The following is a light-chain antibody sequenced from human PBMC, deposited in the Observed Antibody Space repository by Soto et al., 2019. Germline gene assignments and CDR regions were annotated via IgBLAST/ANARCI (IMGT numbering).Light chain of an antibody. Sequence: EIVMTQSPVTLSVSPGESATLSCRASQSVIGDLAWYQQRPGQAPRLLIYGTSTRATGIPARFSGSGSGTDFTLTISGLQSEDFAVYYCQPSGNWPPELTFGGGTKVESK. CDR2: GTS. CDR3: QPSGNWPPELT. V-gene: IGKV3-15*01. CDR1: QSVIGD. J-gene: IGKJ4*01.